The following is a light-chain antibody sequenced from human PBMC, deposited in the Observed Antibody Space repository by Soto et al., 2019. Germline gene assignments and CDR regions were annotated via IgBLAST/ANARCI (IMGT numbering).Light chain of an antibody. CDR2: GNS. Sequence: QSVLTQPPSVSGAPGQRVTISCTGSSSNIGAGYDVHWYQQLPGTAPKLLIYGNSNRPSGVPDRFSGSKSGASASLAITGLQAEDVADYYCQSYASSLSGYVFGTGTKVTVL. J-gene: IGLJ1*01. CDR3: QSYASSLSGYV. V-gene: IGLV1-40*01. CDR1: SSNIGAGYD.